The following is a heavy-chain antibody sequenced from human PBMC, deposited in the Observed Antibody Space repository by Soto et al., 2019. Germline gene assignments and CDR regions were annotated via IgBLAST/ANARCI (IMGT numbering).Heavy chain of an antibody. J-gene: IGHJ3*02. D-gene: IGHD3-3*01. CDR3: ARAGDYDFWSGYSNDAFDI. CDR1: SGSMSGYY. Sequence: SETLSLTCTVSSGSMSGYYWNWIRQPPGKGLEWIGYIYYSGSTNYNPSLKSRVTISVDTSKNQFSLKLSSVTAADTAVCYCARAGDYDFWSGYSNDAFDIWGQGTMVTVSS. CDR2: IYYSGST. V-gene: IGHV4-59*01.